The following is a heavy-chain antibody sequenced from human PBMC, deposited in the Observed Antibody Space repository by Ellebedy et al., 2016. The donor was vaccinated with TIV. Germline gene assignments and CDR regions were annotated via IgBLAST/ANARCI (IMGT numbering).Heavy chain of an antibody. CDR3: AKVYSASSFDWYFDF. V-gene: IGHV3-23*01. D-gene: IGHD6-6*01. Sequence: GESLKISCVASGFTFSSYAMSWVRQAPGQGLEWVAGISGRGSSTYYADSVKGRFTISTDDSKHTLYLQMSRLRAEDTAIYYCAKVYSASSFDWYFDFWGRGTLVTVSS. CDR2: ISGRGSST. CDR1: GFTFSSYA. J-gene: IGHJ2*01.